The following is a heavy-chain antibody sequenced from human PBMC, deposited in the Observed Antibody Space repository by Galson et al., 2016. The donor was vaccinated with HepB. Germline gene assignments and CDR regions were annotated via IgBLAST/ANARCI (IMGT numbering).Heavy chain of an antibody. D-gene: IGHD3-10*01. CDR2: ISYDGSKK. J-gene: IGHJ6*02. CDR1: AFTFSSHA. CDR3: ARGSYYYIKHGMDV. Sequence: SLRLSRAASAFTFSSHAMHWVRQAPGKGLEWVAYISYDGSKKDYTDSVKGRFAISRDNAKNTLYLQMNSLRAEDMGVYYCARGSYYYIKHGMDVWGQGTTVTVSS. V-gene: IGHV3-30*09.